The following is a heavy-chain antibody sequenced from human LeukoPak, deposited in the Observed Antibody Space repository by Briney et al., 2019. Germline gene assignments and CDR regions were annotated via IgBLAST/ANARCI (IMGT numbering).Heavy chain of an antibody. D-gene: IGHD6-19*01. CDR1: GGSITSYY. V-gene: IGHV4-59*01. CDR2: IYYSGST. J-gene: IGHJ5*02. Sequence: KPSETLSLTCTVSGGSITSYYWSWIRQSPGKGLEWIGYIYYSGSTNYNPSLKSRVTISVDTSKNQFSLKLTSVTAADTAVYFCARTSGQWLDYNWSDPWGPGTLVTVSS. CDR3: ARTSGQWLDYNWSDP.